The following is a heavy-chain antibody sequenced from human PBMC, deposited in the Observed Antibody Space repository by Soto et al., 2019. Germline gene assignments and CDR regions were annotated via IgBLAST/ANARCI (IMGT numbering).Heavy chain of an antibody. CDR2: IRSKANSYTT. CDR3: ARDFLTAYSDAFDI. D-gene: IGHD2-15*01. CDR1: GFTFSGSA. J-gene: IGHJ3*02. Sequence: PGGSLRLSCAASGFTFSGSAMHWVRQASGKGLEWVGRIRSKANSYTTEYAASVKGRFTISRDDSKNSLYLQMNSLKTEDTAVYHCARDFLTAYSDAFDIWGQGTMVTVSS. V-gene: IGHV3-72*01.